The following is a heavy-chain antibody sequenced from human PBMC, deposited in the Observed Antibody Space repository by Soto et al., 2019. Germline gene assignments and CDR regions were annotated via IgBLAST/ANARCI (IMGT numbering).Heavy chain of an antibody. J-gene: IGHJ3*02. CDR3: AREICTNGVCYAFDI. Sequence: SETLSLTCTVSGGSISSYYWSWIRQPPGKGLEWIGYIYYSGSTNYNPSLKSRVTISVDTSKNQFSLKLSSVTPADTAVYYCAREICTNGVCYAFDIWGQGTMVTVSS. CDR2: IYYSGST. CDR1: GGSISSYY. D-gene: IGHD2-8*01. V-gene: IGHV4-59*01.